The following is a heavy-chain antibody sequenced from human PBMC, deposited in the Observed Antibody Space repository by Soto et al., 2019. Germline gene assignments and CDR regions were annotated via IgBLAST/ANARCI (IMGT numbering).Heavy chain of an antibody. J-gene: IGHJ4*02. CDR2: FYYSGKT. Sequence: SETLSLTCTVSGGSISSSGYSWDWIRQPPGKGLEWIGSFYYSGKTYYNPSLKSRVTISADTSKNQFSLNLTSLTAADTAVYYCARHQLRFLEWSYFDYWGQGSLVTVSS. D-gene: IGHD3-3*01. CDR1: GGSISSSGYS. V-gene: IGHV4-39*01. CDR3: ARHQLRFLEWSYFDY.